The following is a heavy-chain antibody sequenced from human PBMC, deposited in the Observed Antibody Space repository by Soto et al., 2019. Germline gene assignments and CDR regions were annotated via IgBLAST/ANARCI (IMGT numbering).Heavy chain of an antibody. D-gene: IGHD3-10*01. CDR3: ARDPAHYSRFDI. J-gene: IGHJ3*02. V-gene: IGHV3-30-3*01. CDR2: ISYDGSNK. CDR1: GFTFSSYA. Sequence: PGGSLRLSCAASGFTFSSYAMHWVRQAPGKGLDWVAVISYDGSNKYYADSVKGRFTISRDNSKNTLYLQMNSLRAEDTAVYYCARDPAHYSRFDIWGQGKMVTVSS.